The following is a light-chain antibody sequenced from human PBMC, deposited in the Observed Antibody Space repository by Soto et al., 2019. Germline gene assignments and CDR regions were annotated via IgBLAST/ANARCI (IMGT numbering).Light chain of an antibody. J-gene: IGLJ2*01. CDR1: ASNIGSNF. CDR2: TNS. Sequence: QSVLTQPPSASGPPGQRVTISCSGRASNIGSNFVSWYQVVPGTAPKLLIYTNSHRPSGVPDRFSGSRSGTSASLDISGLQSDDEADYFCATWDDNVKGPVFGGGTKETVL. CDR3: ATWDDNVKGPV. V-gene: IGLV1-44*01.